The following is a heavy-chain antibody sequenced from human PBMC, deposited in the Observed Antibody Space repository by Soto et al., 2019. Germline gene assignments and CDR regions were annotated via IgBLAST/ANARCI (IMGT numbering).Heavy chain of an antibody. CDR2: ISGSGGAT. Sequence: SLSPSCAASGFTFRTYAMSWVRQAPGKGLEWVSSISGSGGATYYADSVKGRFTISRDNSKNTLYLQMNSQKDEDTAVYYCAKIEGGLPLGELSLYQDWGQGTLGTVSS. CDR3: AKIEGGLPLGELSLYQD. V-gene: IGHV3-23*01. CDR1: GFTFRTYA. J-gene: IGHJ4*02. D-gene: IGHD3-16*02.